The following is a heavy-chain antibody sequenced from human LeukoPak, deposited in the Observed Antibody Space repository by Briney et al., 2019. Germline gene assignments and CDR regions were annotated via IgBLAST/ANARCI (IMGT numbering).Heavy chain of an antibody. Sequence: ASVKVSCKASGVTFSSYAISWVRQAPGQGLEWMAWISAYNGNTNYAQKLQGRVTMTTDTSTSTAYMELRSLRSDDTAVYYCARGPYTIFGVVISPFDYWGQGTLVTVSS. CDR2: ISAYNGNT. J-gene: IGHJ4*02. D-gene: IGHD3-3*01. CDR1: GVTFSSYA. V-gene: IGHV1-18*01. CDR3: ARGPYTIFGVVISPFDY.